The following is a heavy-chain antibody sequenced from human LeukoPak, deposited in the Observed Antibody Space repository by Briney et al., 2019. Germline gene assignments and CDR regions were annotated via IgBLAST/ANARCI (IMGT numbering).Heavy chain of an antibody. D-gene: IGHD1-26*01. CDR3: ARDAMGGDAFDI. Sequence: GGSLRLSCAASGFFFNSNYMTWVRQVPGKGLEWVSAISGSGGSTYYADSVKGRFTISRDNSKNTLYLQMNSLRAEDTAVYYCARDAMGGDAFDIWGQGTMVTVSS. CDR2: ISGSGGST. V-gene: IGHV3-23*01. J-gene: IGHJ3*02. CDR1: GFFFNSNY.